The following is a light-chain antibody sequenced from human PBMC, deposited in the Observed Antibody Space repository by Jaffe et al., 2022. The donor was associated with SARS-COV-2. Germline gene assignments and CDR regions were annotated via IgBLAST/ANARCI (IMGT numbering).Light chain of an antibody. CDR3: QHYDYSPYG. J-gene: IGKJ2*03. CDR2: DAS. V-gene: IGKV1-33*01. CDR1: QDISDY. Sequence: DIQMTQSPSSLSASVGDRVTITCQASQDISDYLNCYQQKPGKAPKLLIYDASNLETGVPSRFSGSGSGADFTFSISSLQPEDIATYYCQHYDYSPYGFGQGTKLEIK.